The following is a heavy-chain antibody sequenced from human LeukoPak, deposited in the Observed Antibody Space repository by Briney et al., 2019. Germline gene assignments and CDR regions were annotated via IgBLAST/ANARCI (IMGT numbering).Heavy chain of an antibody. Sequence: GGSLRLSCGASGFTLSSCGMRWVRPAPGKGLGWVTPIRGRRGSTHDADDVKGRFSRSRDNSQRTLYLQMNSLGAEDTSVYYCAKRFFDTSAYPVWGQGTLVTVSS. CDR1: GFTLSSCG. CDR3: AKRFFDTSAYPV. CDR2: IRGRRGST. J-gene: IGHJ4*02. V-gene: IGHV3-23*01. D-gene: IGHD3-22*01.